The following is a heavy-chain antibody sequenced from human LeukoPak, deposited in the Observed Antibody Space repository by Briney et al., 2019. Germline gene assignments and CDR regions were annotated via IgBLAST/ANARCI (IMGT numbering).Heavy chain of an antibody. CDR2: INHSGST. CDR3: ARQRLNYDILTGYYGPMYYFDY. CDR1: GGSFSGYY. J-gene: IGHJ4*02. V-gene: IGHV4-34*01. D-gene: IGHD3-9*01. Sequence: PSETLSLTCAVYGGSFSGYYWSWIRQPPGKGLEWIGEINHSGSTNYNPSLKSRVTTSVDTSKNQFSLKLSSVTAADTAVYYCARQRLNYDILTGYYGPMYYFDYWGQGTLVTVSS.